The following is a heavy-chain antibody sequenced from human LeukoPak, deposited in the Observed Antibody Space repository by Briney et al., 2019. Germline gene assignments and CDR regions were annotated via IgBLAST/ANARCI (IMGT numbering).Heavy chain of an antibody. CDR3: ARGSLCSGGSCYLTTVENYFDY. D-gene: IGHD2-15*01. Sequence: GASVKVSCKASGGTFSSYAISWVRQAPGQGLEWMGGIIPIFGTANYAQKFQGRVTITADESTSTAYMELSSLRSEDTAVYYCARGSLCSGGSCYLTTVENYFDYWGQGTLVTVSS. CDR1: GGTFSSYA. V-gene: IGHV1-69*13. CDR2: IIPIFGTA. J-gene: IGHJ4*02.